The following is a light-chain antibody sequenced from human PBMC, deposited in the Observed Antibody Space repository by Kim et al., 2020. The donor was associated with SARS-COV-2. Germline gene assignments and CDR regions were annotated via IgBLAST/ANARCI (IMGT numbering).Light chain of an antibody. J-gene: IGKJ1*01. CDR3: QHRQT. V-gene: IGKV1-5*01. CDR1: QYVTRG. CDR2: DAS. Sequence: DIQMTQSPSTLSASVGDRVTITCRATQYVTRGLAWYQQKPGRAPKLLIYDASTLDRGVPSRFRGSGSVTEFALTINSLQPDDFASYYCQHRQTFGQGTKVNIK.